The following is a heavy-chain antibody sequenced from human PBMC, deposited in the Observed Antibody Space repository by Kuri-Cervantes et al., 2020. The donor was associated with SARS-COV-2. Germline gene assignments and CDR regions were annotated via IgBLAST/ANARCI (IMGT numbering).Heavy chain of an antibody. D-gene: IGHD3-10*01. CDR1: GGTFSSYA. CDR3: ARATPSGPTTPGI. Sequence: SVKVSCKASGGTFSSYAISWVRQAPGQGLEWMGRIIPILGTANYAQKFQGRVTITADKSTNTAYMELSSLRSEDTAVYYCARATPSGPTTPGIWGQGTMVTVSS. J-gene: IGHJ3*02. CDR2: IIPILGTA. V-gene: IGHV1-69*04.